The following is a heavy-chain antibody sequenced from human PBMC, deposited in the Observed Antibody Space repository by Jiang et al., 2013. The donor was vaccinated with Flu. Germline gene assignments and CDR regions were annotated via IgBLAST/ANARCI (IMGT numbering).Heavy chain of an antibody. CDR1: GYSFTSYW. V-gene: IGHV5-51*01. J-gene: IGHJ6*03. Sequence: GAEVKKPGESLKISCKGSGYSFTSYWIGWVRQMPGKGLEWMGIIYPGDSDTRYSPSFQGQVTISADKSISTAYLQWSSLKASDTAMYYCARRYGATEDNYYYYYYMDVWGKGTTVTVSS. CDR2: IYPGDSDT. CDR3: ARRYGATEDNYYYYYYMDV. D-gene: IGHD1-26*01.